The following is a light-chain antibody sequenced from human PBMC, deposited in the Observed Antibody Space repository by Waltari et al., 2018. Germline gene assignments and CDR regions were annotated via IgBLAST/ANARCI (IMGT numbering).Light chain of an antibody. J-gene: IGKJ2*01. Sequence: DIVMTQSPDSLPVSLRERATFNCKFSQSGSYSSDTKNCLAWYQQKPGQPPRLLIYGASTRESGVPDRFSGSGSGTDFSLTISSLQAEDVAVYYCHQYCSMPYTFGQGTKLEIK. CDR1: QSGSYSSDTKNC. CDR2: GAS. CDR3: HQYCSMPYT. V-gene: IGKV4-1*01.